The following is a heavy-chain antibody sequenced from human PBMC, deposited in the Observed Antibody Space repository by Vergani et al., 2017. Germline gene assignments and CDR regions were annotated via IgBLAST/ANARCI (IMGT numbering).Heavy chain of an antibody. J-gene: IGHJ3*01. D-gene: IGHD4-23*01. Sequence: EVLLVQSGADVKKSGESLKISCKASGYSFSNYWIGWVRQMPGKGLEWIGIIFPGDSETKYNPSFQGQVITSADTSISTAYLQWSSLKASDTAIYYCARHLLGWEIHDAFAFWGQGTMVTVSS. CDR3: ARHLLGWEIHDAFAF. CDR2: IFPGDSET. CDR1: GYSFSNYW. V-gene: IGHV5-51*01.